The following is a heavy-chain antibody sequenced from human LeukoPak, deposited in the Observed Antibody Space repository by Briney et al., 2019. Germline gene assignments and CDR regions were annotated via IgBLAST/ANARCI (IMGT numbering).Heavy chain of an antibody. J-gene: IGHJ4*02. D-gene: IGHD2-2*01. Sequence: GGSLRLSCAASGFTFSSYAMSWVRQAPGKGLEWVSAISASGGSTYYADSVKGRFTISRDNSKNTLYLQMNSLRAEDTAVYYCAKLFVVVPAASYYFDYWGQGTQVTVSS. CDR3: AKLFVVVPAASYYFDY. CDR2: ISASGGST. CDR1: GFTFSSYA. V-gene: IGHV3-23*01.